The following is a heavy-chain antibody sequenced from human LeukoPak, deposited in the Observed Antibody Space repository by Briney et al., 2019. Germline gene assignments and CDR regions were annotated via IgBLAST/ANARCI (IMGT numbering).Heavy chain of an antibody. CDR1: GGSMNRHH. D-gene: IGHD5-12*01. Sequence: SETLSLTCTVSGGSMNRHHWNWIRQPPGKGLERIGNIHYSGNTYYNPSLKSRVTISVDTSKNQFSLKLTSVTAADTAVYYCATRYCPYSGCNFFPHYWGQGTLVTVSS. V-gene: IGHV4-59*04. CDR2: IHYSGNT. J-gene: IGHJ4*02. CDR3: ATRYCPYSGCNFFPHY.